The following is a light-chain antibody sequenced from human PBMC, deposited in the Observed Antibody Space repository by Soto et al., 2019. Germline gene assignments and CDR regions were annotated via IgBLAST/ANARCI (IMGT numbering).Light chain of an antibody. V-gene: IGKV4-1*01. CDR3: QQHYSTPLT. J-gene: IGKJ4*01. CDR2: WAS. CDR1: QSILYNSNNKNY. Sequence: IVLTQSPNSLPVSLGERATISCKSSQSILYNSNNKNYLAWYQQKPGQPPKLLISWASTRESWVPDRFSGSGSATDFTLTISSLQAEDVAVYYCQQHYSTPLTFGGGTKVEIK.